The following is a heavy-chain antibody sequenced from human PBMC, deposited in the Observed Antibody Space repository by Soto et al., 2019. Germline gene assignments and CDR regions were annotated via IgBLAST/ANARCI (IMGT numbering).Heavy chain of an antibody. J-gene: IGHJ4*02. V-gene: IGHV3-30*18. D-gene: IGHD6-19*01. CDR2: VSHDGRNT. Sequence: VPLVESGGGVVQPGRSLRLSCAASGFTFSDYAMHWVRQAPGKGLEWVAVVSHDGRNTHYADSVKGRFTVSRDSFKNPVFLDMTSLRAVETSVDLCVKGGLQWLVAFEFVCWGLGALVSVSS. CDR3: VKGGLQWLVAFEFVC. CDR1: GFTFSDYA.